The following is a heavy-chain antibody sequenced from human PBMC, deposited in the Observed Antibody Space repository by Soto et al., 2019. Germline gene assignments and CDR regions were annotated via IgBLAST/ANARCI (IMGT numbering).Heavy chain of an antibody. CDR2: IYPGDSDT. J-gene: IGHJ4*02. CDR3: ARPSGWYGTGFDY. D-gene: IGHD6-19*01. Sequence: GESLTISCKGFGYSFTNYWIGWVRQMPGKGLEWMGIIYPGDSDTSYSPSFQGQVTISADRSIKTAYLQWSSLKASDTAMYYCARPSGWYGTGFDYWGQGTLVTVSS. CDR1: GYSFTNYW. V-gene: IGHV5-51*01.